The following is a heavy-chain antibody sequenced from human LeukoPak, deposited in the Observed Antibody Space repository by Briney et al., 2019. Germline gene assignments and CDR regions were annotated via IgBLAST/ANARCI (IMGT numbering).Heavy chain of an antibody. CDR3: ARYAYSSGYYYLDY. D-gene: IGHD3-22*01. V-gene: IGHV4-59*01. Sequence: SETLSLTCTVSGGSISSYYWSWIRQPPGKGLEWIGYIYYSGSTNYNASLKSLVTISVDTSKNQFSLKLSSVTAADTAVYYCARYAYSSGYYYLDYWGQGTLVTVST. CDR2: IYYSGST. CDR1: GGSISSYY. J-gene: IGHJ4*02.